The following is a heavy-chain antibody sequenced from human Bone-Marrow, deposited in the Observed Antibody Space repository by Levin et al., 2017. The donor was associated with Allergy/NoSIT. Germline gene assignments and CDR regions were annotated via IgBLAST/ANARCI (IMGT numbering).Heavy chain of an antibody. CDR3: ARVDGTATVAFRY. J-gene: IGHJ4*02. V-gene: IGHV1-2*02. D-gene: IGHD2-21*02. CDR1: GYTFTDFY. CDR2: INPKTGDT. Sequence: PGGSLRLSCKASGYTFTDFYIQWVRQAPGQGLEWMGYINPKTGDTKFAEKFQGRVTMTRDTSISTAYMELSRLTSDDTAVYYCARVDGTATVAFRYWGQGLLATVSS.